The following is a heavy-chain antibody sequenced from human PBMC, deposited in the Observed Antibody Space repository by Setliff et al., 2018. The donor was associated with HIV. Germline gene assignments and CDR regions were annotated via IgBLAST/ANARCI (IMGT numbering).Heavy chain of an antibody. J-gene: IGHJ4*02. CDR3: AGDLFPYYHDSSPYYPPGY. CDR2: ISGSGGST. Sequence: GGSLRLSCAASGFTFSTYAMSWVRQAPGKGLEWVSAISGSGGSTYYADSVRGRFTISRDNSKNTLYLQMNSLRAEDTAVYYCAGDLFPYYHDSSPYYPPGYWGQGTPVTVSS. V-gene: IGHV3-23*01. CDR1: GFTFSTYA. D-gene: IGHD3-22*01.